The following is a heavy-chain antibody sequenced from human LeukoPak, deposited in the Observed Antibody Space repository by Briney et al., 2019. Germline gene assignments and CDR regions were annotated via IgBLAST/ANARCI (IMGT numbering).Heavy chain of an antibody. CDR1: GGSFSGYY. D-gene: IGHD5-18*01. Sequence: SETLSLTCAVYGGSFSGYYWSWIRQPPGKGLEWIGEINHSGSTNYNPSLKSRVTISVDTSKNQFSLKLSSVTAADTAVCYCARDAARLRGYSYAYDLWFDPWGQGTLVTVSS. CDR3: ARDAARLRGYSYAYDLWFDP. CDR2: INHSGST. J-gene: IGHJ5*02. V-gene: IGHV4-34*01.